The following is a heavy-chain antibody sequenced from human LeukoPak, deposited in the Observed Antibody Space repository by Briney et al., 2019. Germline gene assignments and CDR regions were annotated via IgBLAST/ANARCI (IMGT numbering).Heavy chain of an antibody. CDR3: ARWGNDYSQFDS. V-gene: IGHV3-23*01. CDR1: GFTFNNYA. J-gene: IGHJ4*02. D-gene: IGHD4-11*01. Sequence: GGSLRLSCAASGFTFNNYAMTWVRQAPGKGLEWVSVVSGSGDNTNYADSVKGRFTISRDNSKNALFLQMNSLRTEDTAVYFCARWGNDYSQFDSWGQGTLVTVS. CDR2: VSGSGDNT.